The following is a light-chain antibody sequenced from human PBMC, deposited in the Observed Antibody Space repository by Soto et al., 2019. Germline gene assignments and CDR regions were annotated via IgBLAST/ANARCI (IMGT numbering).Light chain of an antibody. CDR3: ATWDDSLNGVV. CDR2: SNN. J-gene: IGLJ2*01. Sequence: QSVLTQPPSASGTPGQRVTISCSGSSFNVGGNTVNWYQQVTGTAPKFLINSNNQRPSGVPDRFSGSKSGTSASLAISGLQSEDEADYYCATWDDSLNGVVFGGGTKDRP. CDR1: SFNVGGNT. V-gene: IGLV1-44*01.